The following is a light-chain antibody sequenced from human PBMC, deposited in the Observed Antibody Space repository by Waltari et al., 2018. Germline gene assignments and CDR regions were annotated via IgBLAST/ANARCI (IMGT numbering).Light chain of an antibody. CDR1: SGHSSYT. CDR3: QTWGTGIHVV. V-gene: IGLV4-69*01. Sequence: QVVLTQSPSASASLGASVKLTCTLSSGHSSYTIAWHQQQPEKGPRYLMKVNSDGSHSKGDGIPDRFSGSSSGAERYLTISSLQSEDEADYYCQTWGTGIHVVFGGGTKLTVL. CDR2: VNSDGSH. J-gene: IGLJ2*01.